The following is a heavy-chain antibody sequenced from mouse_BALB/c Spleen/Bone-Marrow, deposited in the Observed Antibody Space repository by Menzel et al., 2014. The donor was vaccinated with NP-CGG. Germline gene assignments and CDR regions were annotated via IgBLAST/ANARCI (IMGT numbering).Heavy chain of an antibody. CDR1: GFSLASSG. V-gene: IGHV2-9*02. CDR3: ARGGEFITSAFDY. CDR2: IWAGGST. J-gene: IGHJ2*01. Sequence: VKLMESGPGLVAPSQSLSITCTVSGFSLASSGVHWVRQPPGKALEWLGVIWAGGSTNYNSALMSRLSISKDNSKSQVFLKMNSLQTDDTAMYYCARGGEFITSAFDYWGQGTTLTVSS. D-gene: IGHD1-2*01.